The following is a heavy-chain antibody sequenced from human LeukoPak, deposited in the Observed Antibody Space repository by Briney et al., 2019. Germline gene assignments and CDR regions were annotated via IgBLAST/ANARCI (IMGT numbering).Heavy chain of an antibody. CDR3: ARVGYYASGPFSYFDY. CDR2: IGSNGGST. V-gene: IGHV3-64*04. CDR1: GFTFSSYA. J-gene: IGHJ4*02. Sequence: GGSLRLSCSASGFTFSSYAMHWVRQAPGKGLEYVSVIGSNGGSTYYADSVKGRFTISRDNSKNTLYLQMNSLSVEDTAVYYCARVGYYASGPFSYFDYWGQGTLVTVSS. D-gene: IGHD3-10*01.